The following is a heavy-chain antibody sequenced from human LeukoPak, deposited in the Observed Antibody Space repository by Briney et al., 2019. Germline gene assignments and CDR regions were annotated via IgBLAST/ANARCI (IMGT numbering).Heavy chain of an antibody. J-gene: IGHJ3*02. CDR3: ARDGGKSDNSAFDI. CDR2: TRDKARSYRT. Sequence: GGSLRLSCAASGVTLSDHHMDWVRQAPGKGLEWVGRTRDKARSYRTEYAASVDGRFTISRDNSKNSVYLQMNSLKTEDTAVYFCARDGGKSDNSAFDIWGQGTVVTVSS. CDR1: GVTLSDHH. V-gene: IGHV3-72*01. D-gene: IGHD3-16*01.